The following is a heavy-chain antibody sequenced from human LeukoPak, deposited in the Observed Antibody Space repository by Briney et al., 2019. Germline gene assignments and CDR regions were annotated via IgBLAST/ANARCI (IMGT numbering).Heavy chain of an antibody. V-gene: IGHV1-69*05. Sequence: GASVKVSCKASGGTFSSYAISWVRQAPGQGLEWMGGIIPIFGTANYAQKFQGRVTITTDESTSTAYMELSSLRSEDTAVYYCARDRGYSSSWYHVVHAFDIWGQGTMVTVSS. CDR3: ARDRGYSSSWYHVVHAFDI. CDR2: IIPIFGTA. CDR1: GGTFSSYA. D-gene: IGHD6-13*01. J-gene: IGHJ3*02.